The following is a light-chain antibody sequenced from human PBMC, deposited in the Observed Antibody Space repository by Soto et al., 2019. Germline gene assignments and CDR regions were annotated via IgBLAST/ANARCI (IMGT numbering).Light chain of an antibody. V-gene: IGKV1-5*01. Sequence: DIQMTQSPTTLSASVGDGVTITCRASQTISSLLAWYKQRPGTAPKLLIYDVSSLQGGVPSRFSGSGSGTEFTLTIRGLKPDDFATYYCQQYNNDWAFGQGTKVDIK. CDR3: QQYNNDWA. CDR1: QTISSL. CDR2: DVS. J-gene: IGKJ1*01.